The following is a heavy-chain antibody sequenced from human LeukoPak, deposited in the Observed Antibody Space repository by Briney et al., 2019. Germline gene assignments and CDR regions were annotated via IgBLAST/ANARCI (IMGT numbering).Heavy chain of an antibody. J-gene: IGHJ4*02. D-gene: IGHD2-15*01. CDR3: AKDYCSGGSCYTEDY. CDR2: ISGSGGST. Sequence: GGSLRLSCAASGFIFSSYAMRWVRQSPGKGLEWVSAISGSGGSTYYADSVKGRFTISRDNSKNTLYLQMNSLRAEDTAVYYRAKDYCSGGSCYTEDYWGQGTLVTVSS. V-gene: IGHV3-23*01. CDR1: GFIFSSYA.